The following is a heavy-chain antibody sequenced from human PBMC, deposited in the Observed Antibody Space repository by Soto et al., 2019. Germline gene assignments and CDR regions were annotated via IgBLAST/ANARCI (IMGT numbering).Heavy chain of an antibody. CDR3: ARHGYNYGGGYFAY. D-gene: IGHD5-18*01. CDR2: IYSGGST. V-gene: IGHV3-66*04. Sequence: EVQLVESGGGLVQPGGSLRLSCAASGVTVSSNYMSWVRQAPGKGLEWVSVIYSGGSTYYADSVKGRFTISRDNSKNTLDLQMNGLRAEDTAVYYCARHGYNYGGGYFAYWGQGTLVTVSS. J-gene: IGHJ4*02. CDR1: GVTVSSNY.